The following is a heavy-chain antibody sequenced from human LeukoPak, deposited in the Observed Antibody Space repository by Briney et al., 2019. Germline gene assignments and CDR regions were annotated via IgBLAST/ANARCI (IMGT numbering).Heavy chain of an antibody. J-gene: IGHJ3*02. CDR3: ARDNVVGAADAFDI. D-gene: IGHD1-26*01. Sequence: SETLSLTCAVYGGSFSGYYWSWIRQPPGKGLEWIGEMNHSGSTNYNPSLKSRVTISVDTSKNQFSLKLSSVTAADTAVYYCARDNVVGAADAFDIWGQGTMVTVSS. CDR2: MNHSGST. V-gene: IGHV4-34*01. CDR1: GGSFSGYY.